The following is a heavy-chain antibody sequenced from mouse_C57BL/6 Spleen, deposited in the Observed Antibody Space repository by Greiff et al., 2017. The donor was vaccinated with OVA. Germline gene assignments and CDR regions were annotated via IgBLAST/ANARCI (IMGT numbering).Heavy chain of an antibody. Sequence: EVQLQESGPELVKPGASVKIPCKASGYTFTDYNMDWVKQSHGKSLEWIGDINPNNGGTIYNQKFKGKATLTVDKSSSTAYMELRSLTSEDTAVYYCARRGGITTVVADFDYWGQGTTLTVSS. J-gene: IGHJ2*01. CDR3: ARRGGITTVVADFDY. V-gene: IGHV1-18*01. CDR1: GYTFTDYN. CDR2: INPNNGGT. D-gene: IGHD1-1*01.